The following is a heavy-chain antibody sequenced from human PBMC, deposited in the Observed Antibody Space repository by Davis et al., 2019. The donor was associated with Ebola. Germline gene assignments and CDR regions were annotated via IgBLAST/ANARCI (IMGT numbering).Heavy chain of an antibody. D-gene: IGHD4-17*01. CDR2: ISAYNGDT. J-gene: IGHJ6*02. CDR1: GYTFTTYI. Sequence: AASVKVSCKASGYTFTTYIISWVRQAPGQRLEWMGWISAYNGDTNYAQKFQGRVTMTTDTSTSTAYMELRSLRSDDTAVYYCARKYGDYDYYYYGMDVWGQGTTVTVSS. V-gene: IGHV1-18*01. CDR3: ARKYGDYDYYYYGMDV.